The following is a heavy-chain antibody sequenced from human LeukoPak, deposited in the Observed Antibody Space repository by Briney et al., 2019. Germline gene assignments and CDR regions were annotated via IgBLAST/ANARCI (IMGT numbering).Heavy chain of an antibody. Sequence: GGSLRLSCAASGVTFDDYARHWVRQAPGKGLEWVSGISWNSGSIVYADSVKGRFTISRDNAKNSLYLQMNSLRAEDTALYYCAKGPRGSGSYYPGYWRQGTLVTVSS. CDR2: ISWNSGSI. J-gene: IGHJ1*01. CDR3: AKGPRGSGSYYPGY. V-gene: IGHV3-9*01. CDR1: GVTFDDYA. D-gene: IGHD3-10*01.